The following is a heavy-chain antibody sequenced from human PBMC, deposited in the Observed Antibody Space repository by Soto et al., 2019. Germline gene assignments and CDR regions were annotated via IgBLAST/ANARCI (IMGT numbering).Heavy chain of an antibody. CDR3: ARLAMVRGVPTYAMDF. CDR1: GYSFTSYW. CDR2: IDPSDSYT. V-gene: IGHV5-10-1*01. Sequence: GESLKISCKGSGYSFTSYWISWVRQMPGKGLEWMGRIDPSDSYTNYSPSFQGHVTISADKSISTAYLQWGSLKASDTAMYYCARLAMVRGVPTYAMDFWGQGPTVTVSS. D-gene: IGHD3-10*01. J-gene: IGHJ6*02.